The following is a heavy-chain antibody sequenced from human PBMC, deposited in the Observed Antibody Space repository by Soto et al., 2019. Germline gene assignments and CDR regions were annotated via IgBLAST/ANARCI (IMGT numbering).Heavy chain of an antibody. V-gene: IGHV4-34*01. J-gene: IGHJ6*01. CDR3: ASVLIRAASPAKAQYGMDV. D-gene: IGHD2-2*01. CDR2: INHSGST. Sequence: PSETLSLTCAVYGGSFSGYYWSWIRQPPGKGLECIGEINHSGSTNYNPSLKSRVTISVDTSKNQFSLKLSSVTAAYTAVYYCASVLIRAASPAKAQYGMDVWGQGTTVTASS. CDR1: GGSFSGYY.